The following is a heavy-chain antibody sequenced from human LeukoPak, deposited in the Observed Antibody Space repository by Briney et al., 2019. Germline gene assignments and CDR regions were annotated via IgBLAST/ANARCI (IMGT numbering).Heavy chain of an antibody. CDR3: ARGFSH. J-gene: IGHJ4*02. CDR1: GGSFSDYY. Sequence: SETLSLTCAVYGGSFSDYYWSWIRQPPGKGLEWIGEISHSGSTNYNPSLKSRVTISVDTAKNQFSLKLTSVTAADTAVYYCARGFSHWGQGTLVTVSS. V-gene: IGHV4-34*01. CDR2: ISHSGST.